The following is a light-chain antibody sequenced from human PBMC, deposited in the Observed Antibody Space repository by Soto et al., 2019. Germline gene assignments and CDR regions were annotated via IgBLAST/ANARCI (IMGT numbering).Light chain of an antibody. J-gene: IGKJ4*01. CDR3: QQYGSSQGLT. Sequence: EIVLTQSPGTLSLSPGERATLSCRASQSVSSSYLAWYQQKPGQAPRLLIYGASSRATGIPDRFSGSSTGTDFSLTISRVEPEDFAVYYCQQYGSSQGLTFGGGTKVEIK. CDR1: QSVSSSY. CDR2: GAS. V-gene: IGKV3-20*01.